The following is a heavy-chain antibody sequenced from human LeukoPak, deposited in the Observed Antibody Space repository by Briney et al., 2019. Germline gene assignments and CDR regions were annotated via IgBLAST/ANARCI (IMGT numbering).Heavy chain of an antibody. CDR2: IYFSGST. D-gene: IGHD2-2*03. J-gene: IGHJ4*02. Sequence: PSETLSLTCTVSGGSISSDYWSWIRQPPGKGLEWIGYIYFSGSTNYNPSLKSRVTISVDTSKTQLSLKLSSVTAADTAVYYCARDGYLAVDYWGQGTLVTVSS. CDR3: ARDGYLAVDY. V-gene: IGHV4-59*12. CDR1: GGSISSDY.